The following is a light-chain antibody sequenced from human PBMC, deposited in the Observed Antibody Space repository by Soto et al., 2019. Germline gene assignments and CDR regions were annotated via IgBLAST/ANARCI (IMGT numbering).Light chain of an antibody. V-gene: IGLV2-14*01. Sequence: QSALTQPASVSGSPGQSITISCAGSSSDIGGFNYVSWYQQHPGKAPTLIIYEVSNRPSGVSNRFSGSKSGNTASLTISGLQAEDEADYYCSSYTSSSTVVFGGGTKLTVL. CDR2: EVS. CDR1: SSDIGGFNY. J-gene: IGLJ2*01. CDR3: SSYTSSSTVV.